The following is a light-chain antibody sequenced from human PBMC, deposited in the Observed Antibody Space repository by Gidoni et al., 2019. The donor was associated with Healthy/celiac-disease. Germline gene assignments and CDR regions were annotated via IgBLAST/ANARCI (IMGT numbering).Light chain of an antibody. Sequence: EIKMTQSTSSLSASVGDRVTITCRASQSISSYLNWYQQKPGNAPKLLIYAASSLQSGVPSRFSGGRAATNFTLTISSLQPEDFATYYYRQSYSTPPYTFGQGTKLEIK. CDR1: QSISSY. CDR2: AAS. J-gene: IGKJ2*01. V-gene: IGKV1-39*01. CDR3: RQSYSTPPYT.